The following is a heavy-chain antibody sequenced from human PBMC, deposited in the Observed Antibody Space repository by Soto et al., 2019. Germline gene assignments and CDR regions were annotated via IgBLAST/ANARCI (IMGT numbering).Heavy chain of an antibody. D-gene: IGHD3-22*01. CDR3: AREHYYDSSGAFDI. J-gene: IGHJ3*02. V-gene: IGHV3-33*01. Sequence: SLRLSCAASGFTFSSYGMHWVRQAPGKGLEWVAVIWYDGSNKYYADSVKGRFTISRDNSKNTLYLQMNSLRAEDTAVYYCAREHYYDSSGAFDIWGQGTMVTVSS. CDR1: GFTFSSYG. CDR2: IWYDGSNK.